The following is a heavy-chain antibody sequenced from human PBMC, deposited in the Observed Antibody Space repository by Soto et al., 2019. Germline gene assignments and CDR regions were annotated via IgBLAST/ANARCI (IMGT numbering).Heavy chain of an antibody. CDR2: IKQDGSEK. CDR3: ARDKSVVIAIPAEHAFDI. Sequence: GGSLRLSCAASGFTFSSYWMSWVRQAPGKGLEWVANIKQDGSEKYYVDSVKGRFTISRDNAKNSLYLQMNSLRAEDTAVYYCARDKSVVIAIPAEHAFDIWGQGTMVTVSS. CDR1: GFTFSSYW. J-gene: IGHJ3*02. V-gene: IGHV3-7*01. D-gene: IGHD2-21*01.